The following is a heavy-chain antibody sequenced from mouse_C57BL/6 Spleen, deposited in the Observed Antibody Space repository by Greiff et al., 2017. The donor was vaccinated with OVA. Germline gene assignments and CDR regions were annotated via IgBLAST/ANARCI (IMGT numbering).Heavy chain of an antibody. D-gene: IGHD1-1*01. J-gene: IGHJ4*01. CDR2: IDPNSGGT. V-gene: IGHV1-72*01. CDR3: ARGIPTVVANYAMDY. Sequence: QVHVKQPGAELVKPGASVKLSCKASGYTFTSYWMHWVKQRPGRGLEWIGRIDPNSGGTKYNEKFKSKATLTVDKPSSTAYMQLSSLTSEDSAVYYCARGIPTVVANYAMDYWGQGTSVTVSS. CDR1: GYTFTSYW.